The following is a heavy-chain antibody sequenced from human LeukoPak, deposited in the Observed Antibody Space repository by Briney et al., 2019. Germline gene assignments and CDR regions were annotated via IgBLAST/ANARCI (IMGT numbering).Heavy chain of an antibody. CDR1: GFTFDDYA. CDR3: AKDISLGRSYFYMDV. Sequence: GGSLRLSCAASGFTFDDYAMHWVRHTPEKGLEWISGMSWNGNTIGYADSVKGRFTISRDNAKNSLYLQMNSLRPEDTALYYCAKDISLGRSYFYMDVWGKGTTVTVSS. D-gene: IGHD1-26*01. V-gene: IGHV3-9*01. J-gene: IGHJ6*03. CDR2: MSWNGNTI.